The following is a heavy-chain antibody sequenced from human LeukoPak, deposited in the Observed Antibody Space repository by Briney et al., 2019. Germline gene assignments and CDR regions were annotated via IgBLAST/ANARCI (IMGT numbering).Heavy chain of an antibody. Sequence: GGSLRLSCAASGFTVSSNYMSWVRQAPGKGLEWVSVIYSGGSTYYADSVKGRFTISRDNSKNTLYLQMNSLRAEDTAVYYCASQATYYYGSGSYYTYYFDYWGQGTLVTVSS. D-gene: IGHD3-10*01. J-gene: IGHJ4*02. CDR2: IYSGGST. CDR1: GFTVSSNY. CDR3: ASQATYYYGSGSYYTYYFDY. V-gene: IGHV3-53*01.